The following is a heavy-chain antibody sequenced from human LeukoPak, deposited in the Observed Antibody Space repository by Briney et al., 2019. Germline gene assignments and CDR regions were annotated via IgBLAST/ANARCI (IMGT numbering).Heavy chain of an antibody. V-gene: IGHV4-61*02. D-gene: IGHD6-6*01. CDR1: GRSISSGSYY. J-gene: IGHJ4*02. Sequence: SETLSLTCTVSGRSISSGSYYGSWIRQPAGKGLEWIGRIYTSGRTNYNPSLKSRVTISVDTTKNQFSLKLCSVTAADTAVYYCARDRGQSSSFLYYFDYWGQGTLVTVSS. CDR2: IYTSGRT. CDR3: ARDRGQSSSFLYYFDY.